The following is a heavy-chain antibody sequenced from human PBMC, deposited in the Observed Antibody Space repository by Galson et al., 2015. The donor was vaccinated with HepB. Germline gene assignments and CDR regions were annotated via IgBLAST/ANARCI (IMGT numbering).Heavy chain of an antibody. CDR2: INTKIRHP. CDR1: GYIFDDYG. CDR3: ARKGPESWTDN. Sequence: SVKVSCKASGYIFDDYGINWVRQAPGQGLKWMGWINTKIRHPTYAQGFTGRIVFSLDTSVSTAYLEITGLKTEDTAVYFCARKGPESWTDNWGQGTLVTVSS. D-gene: IGHD6-13*01. J-gene: IGHJ4*02. V-gene: IGHV7-4-1*02.